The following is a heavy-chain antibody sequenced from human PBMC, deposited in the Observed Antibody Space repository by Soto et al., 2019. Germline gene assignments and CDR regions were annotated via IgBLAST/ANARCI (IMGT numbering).Heavy chain of an antibody. CDR1: GGTFSSYV. CDR2: IIPIFGTA. V-gene: IGHV1-69*13. CDR3: ASDYYGSGSYYNKFDY. D-gene: IGHD3-10*01. J-gene: IGHJ4*02. Sequence: SVKVSCKASGGTFSSYVISWVRQAPGQGLEWMGGIIPIFGTANYAQKFQGRVTITADESTSTAYMELSSLRSEDTAVYYCASDYYGSGSYYNKFDYWGQGTLVTVSS.